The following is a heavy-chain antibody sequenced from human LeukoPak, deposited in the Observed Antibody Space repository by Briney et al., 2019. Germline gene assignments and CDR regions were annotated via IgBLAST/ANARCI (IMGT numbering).Heavy chain of an antibody. Sequence: PGGTLRLSCAAPGFTFSTYGLSWVRPTPGKGLEWVSAISDSGSDTYYTDSVKGRFTISRDNSRNTLYLQMNSLRAEDTAVYYCAKRVPYSSSSVYFDSWGQGTLVTVSS. J-gene: IGHJ4*02. CDR2: ISDSGSDT. CDR3: AKRVPYSSSSVYFDS. D-gene: IGHD6-6*01. CDR1: GFTFSTYG. V-gene: IGHV3-23*01.